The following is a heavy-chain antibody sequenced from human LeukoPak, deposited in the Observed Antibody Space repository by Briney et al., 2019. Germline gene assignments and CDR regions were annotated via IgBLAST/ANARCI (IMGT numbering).Heavy chain of an antibody. CDR3: ARGVQPFYYMDV. J-gene: IGHJ6*03. CDR2: IRYDGSNK. CDR1: GFTFSSYG. V-gene: IGHV3-30*02. D-gene: IGHD5-18*01. Sequence: PGGSLRLSCAASGFTFSSYGMHWVRQAPGKGLEWVAFIRYDGSNKYYADSVKGRFTISRDNSKNTLYLQMNSLRAEDTAVYYCARGVQPFYYMDVWGKGTTVTVSS.